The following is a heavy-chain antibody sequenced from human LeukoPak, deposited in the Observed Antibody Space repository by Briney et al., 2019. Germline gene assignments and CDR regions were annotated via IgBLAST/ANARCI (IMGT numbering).Heavy chain of an antibody. D-gene: IGHD3-22*01. CDR3: ARDFHNYDSTGYFDY. CDR1: GYTFTTYY. J-gene: IGHJ4*02. Sequence: ASVKVSCKASGYTFTTYYMHWVRQAPGQGLEWMGIINPSGGGTTYAQKFQGRVTMTRDTSTSTVYMELSSLRSEDTAVYYCARDFHNYDSTGYFDYWGQGTLVTVSS. V-gene: IGHV1-46*01. CDR2: INPSGGGT.